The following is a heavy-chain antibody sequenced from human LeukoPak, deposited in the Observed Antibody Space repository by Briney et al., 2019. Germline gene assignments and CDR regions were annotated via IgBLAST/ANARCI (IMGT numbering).Heavy chain of an antibody. CDR3: ARVSRRFLEWFVDY. J-gene: IGHJ4*02. CDR2: INPNSGGT. V-gene: IGHV1-2*02. D-gene: IGHD3-3*01. Sequence: ASVKVSCKASGYTFTGYYMHWVRQAPGRGLEWMGWINPNSGGTNYAQKFQGRVTMTRDTSISTAYMELSRLRSDDTAVYYCARVSRRFLEWFVDYWGQGTLVTVSS. CDR1: GYTFTGYY.